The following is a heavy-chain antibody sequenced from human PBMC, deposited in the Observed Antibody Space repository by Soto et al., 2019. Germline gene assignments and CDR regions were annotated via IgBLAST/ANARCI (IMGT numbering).Heavy chain of an antibody. V-gene: IGHV3-74*01. CDR2: IPSDGSGT. Sequence: EVQLVESGGGLVQPGGSLRLSCAASGFIFSNYWMHWVREAPGKGLEWLSYIPSDGSGTSYADSVRGRFTISRDDATNTLYLEMNSLRVDDTAVYYCTRDTPEIGIDYWGQGTLVTVSA. D-gene: IGHD3-10*01. CDR3: TRDTPEIGIDY. J-gene: IGHJ4*02. CDR1: GFIFSNYW.